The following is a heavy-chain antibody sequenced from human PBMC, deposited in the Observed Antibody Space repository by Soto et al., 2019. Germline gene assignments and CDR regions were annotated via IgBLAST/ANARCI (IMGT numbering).Heavy chain of an antibody. D-gene: IGHD3-3*01. V-gene: IGHV4-34*01. CDR1: GGSFSGYY. J-gene: IGHJ6*02. Sequence: PSETLSLTCAVYGGSFSGYYWSWIRQPPGKGLEWIGEINHSGSTNYNPSLKSRVTISVDTSKNQFSLKLSSVTAADTAVYYCARGARVRLRFLEWYTDGGYYYYGMDVWGHGTTVTVSS. CDR2: INHSGST. CDR3: ARGARVRLRFLEWYTDGGYYYYGMDV.